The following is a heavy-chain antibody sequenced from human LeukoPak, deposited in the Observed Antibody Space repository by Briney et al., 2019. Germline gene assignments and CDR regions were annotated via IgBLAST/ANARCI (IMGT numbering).Heavy chain of an antibody. CDR2: ISSSGSTI. J-gene: IGHJ6*02. CDR3: ARDQCGGDCYSGPYYGMDV. CDR1: GFTFSDYY. V-gene: IGHV3-11*01. D-gene: IGHD2-21*02. Sequence: GGSPRLSCAASGFTFSDYYMSWIRQAPGKGLEWVSYISSSGSTIYYADSVKGRFTISRDNAKNSLYLQMNSLRAEDTAVYYCARDQCGGDCYSGPYYGMDVWGQGTTVTVSS.